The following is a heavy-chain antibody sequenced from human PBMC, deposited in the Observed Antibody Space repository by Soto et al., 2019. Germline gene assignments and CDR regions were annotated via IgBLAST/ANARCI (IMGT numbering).Heavy chain of an antibody. CDR3: AGQPTAGSYYDLGSYYYYYAMDV. V-gene: IGHV4-30-2*01. CDR1: GGSISSGGYP. D-gene: IGHD3-10*01. Sequence: PSETLSLTCAVSGGSISSGGYPWSWIRQPPGKGLEWIGYIYHSGSTYYNPSLKSRVTISVDRSKNQFSLKLSSVTAADTAVYYCAGQPTAGSYYDLGSYYYYYAMDVWGQGTTVTVSS. CDR2: IYHSGST. J-gene: IGHJ6*02.